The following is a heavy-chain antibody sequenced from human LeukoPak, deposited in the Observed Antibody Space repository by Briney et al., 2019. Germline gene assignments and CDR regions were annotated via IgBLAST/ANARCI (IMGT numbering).Heavy chain of an antibody. D-gene: IGHD3-3*01. CDR2: IYHSGST. CDR1: GGSISSYY. CDR3: ARATAPITIFGVVIDPVDAFDI. J-gene: IGHJ3*02. V-gene: IGHV4-59*12. Sequence: SETLSLTYTVSGGSISSYYWSWIRQPPGKGLEWIGYIYHSGSTYYNPSLKSRVTISVDRSKNQFSPKLSSVTAADTAVYYCARATAPITIFGVVIDPVDAFDIWGQGTMVTVSS.